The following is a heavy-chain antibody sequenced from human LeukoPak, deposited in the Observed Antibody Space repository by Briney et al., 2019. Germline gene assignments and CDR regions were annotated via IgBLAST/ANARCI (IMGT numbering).Heavy chain of an antibody. D-gene: IGHD3-16*01. V-gene: IGHV3-30*02. J-gene: IGHJ6*03. CDR1: GFTFSSYA. CDR3: AKGGGGRLIYYYYIDV. CDR2: IRHDGSNK. Sequence: GGSLRLSCAASGFTFSSYAMHWVRQAPGKGLEWVAVIRHDGSNKYYAHSVKGRFTISRNNAKKSLYLQMNSLRAEDMALYYCAKGGGGRLIYYYYIDVWGKGTTVTVSS.